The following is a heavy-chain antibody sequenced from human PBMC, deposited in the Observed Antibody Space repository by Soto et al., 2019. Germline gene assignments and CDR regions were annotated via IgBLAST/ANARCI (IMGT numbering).Heavy chain of an antibody. Sequence: SETLSLTCTVSGDSISSNYWSWIRQPPGKGLEWIGYISYSGGTNYNPSLKSRVTISVDTSKNQFSLKLSSVTAADTAVYYCARGGPSSKWLDSWGQGALVTVS. CDR1: GDSISSNY. V-gene: IGHV4-59*01. CDR3: ARGGPSSKWLDS. D-gene: IGHD6-19*01. CDR2: ISYSGGT. J-gene: IGHJ4*02.